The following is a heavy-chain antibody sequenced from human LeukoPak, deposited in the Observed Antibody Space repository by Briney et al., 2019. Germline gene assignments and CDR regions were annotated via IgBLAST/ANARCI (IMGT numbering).Heavy chain of an antibody. J-gene: IGHJ4*02. D-gene: IGHD5-18*01. CDR2: ISNGGSI. CDR1: GFIISSYA. V-gene: IGHV3-64*01. CDR3: ARDFSYGSGFDY. Sequence: GGSLRLSCAASGFIISSYALHWVRQAPGKGLQYVSGISNGGSIYYANSVKGRFTISRDNSKNTLYLQMGSLRPEDMAVYYCARDFSYGSGFDYWGQGILVTVSS.